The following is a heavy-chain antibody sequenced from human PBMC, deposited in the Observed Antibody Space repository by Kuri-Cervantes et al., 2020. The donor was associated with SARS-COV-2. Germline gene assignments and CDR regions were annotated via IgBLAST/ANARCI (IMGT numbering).Heavy chain of an antibody. D-gene: IGHD4-17*01. CDR1: GGTFSSYA. CDR2: IIPIFGTA. J-gene: IGHJ4*02. CDR3: ARPPEEGAVTTWGNDY. V-gene: IGHV1-69*13. Sequence: SVKVSCKASGGTFSSYAISWVRQAPGQGLEWMGGIIPIFGTANYAQKSQGRVTITADESTSTAYMELSSLRSEDTAVYYCARPPEEGAVTTWGNDYWGQGTLVTVSS.